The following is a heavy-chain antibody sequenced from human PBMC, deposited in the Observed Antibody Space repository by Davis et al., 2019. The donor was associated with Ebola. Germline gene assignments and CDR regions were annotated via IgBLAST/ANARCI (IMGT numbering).Heavy chain of an antibody. D-gene: IGHD1-7*01. J-gene: IGHJ2*01. CDR3: ARAHRGITGTTPIWYFDL. V-gene: IGHV4-59*01. Sequence: PSETLSLTCTASGGSISSYYWSWIRQPPGKGLEWIGYIYYSGSTNYNPSLKSRVTTSVDTSKNQFSLKLSTVTAADTAVYYCARAHRGITGTTPIWYFDLWGRGTLVTVSS. CDR1: GGSISSYY. CDR2: IYYSGST.